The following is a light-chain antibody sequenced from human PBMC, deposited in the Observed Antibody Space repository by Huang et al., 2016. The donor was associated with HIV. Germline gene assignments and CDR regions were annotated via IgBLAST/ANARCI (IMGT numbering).Light chain of an antibody. J-gene: IGKJ4*01. CDR2: DTS. V-gene: IGKV3D-15*01. CDR1: QNVRNN. CDR3: QQYDNWPPGLT. Sequence: EIMMTQSPATLSVSPGGRATLSCRAIQNVRNNLAWYQQKTGQAPRLLIYDTSTRASGIPARFSGSGSGTEFTLTISGLQSEDFAFYYCQQYDNWPPGLTFGGGTKIEI.